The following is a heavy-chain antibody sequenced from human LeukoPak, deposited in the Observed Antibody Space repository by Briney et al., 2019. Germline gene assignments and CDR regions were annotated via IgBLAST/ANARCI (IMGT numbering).Heavy chain of an antibody. Sequence: GGSLRLSRAASGFTFSSYWMSWVRQAPGKGLEWVANIKQEGGEKYYVDSVKGRLTISRDNAKNSLYLQMNSLRAEDTAVYYCARSGMVRGAPAYYFDYWGQGTLVTVSS. D-gene: IGHD3-10*01. CDR3: ARSGMVRGAPAYYFDY. V-gene: IGHV3-7*01. CDR1: GFTFSSYW. J-gene: IGHJ4*02. CDR2: IKQEGGEK.